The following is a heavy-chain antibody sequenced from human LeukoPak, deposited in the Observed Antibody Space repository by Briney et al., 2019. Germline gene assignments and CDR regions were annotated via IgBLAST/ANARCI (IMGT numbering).Heavy chain of an antibody. CDR3: ARYYDSSGTFDY. Sequence: ASLKVSCKASGYTFTGYYMHWVRQAPGQGLEWMGWINPNSGGTNYAQKFQGRVTMTRDTSISTAYMELSRLRSDDTAVYYCARYYDSSGTFDYWGQGTLVTVSS. CDR1: GYTFTGYY. CDR2: INPNSGGT. V-gene: IGHV1-2*02. D-gene: IGHD3-22*01. J-gene: IGHJ4*02.